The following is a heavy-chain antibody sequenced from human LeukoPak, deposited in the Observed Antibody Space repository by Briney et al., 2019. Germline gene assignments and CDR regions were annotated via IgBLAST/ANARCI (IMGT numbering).Heavy chain of an antibody. CDR2: ISYDGSNK. CDR1: GFTFSSHA. CDR3: AKDLRLRYFTY. J-gene: IGHJ4*02. Sequence: PGGSLRLSCAASGFTFSSHAMHWVRQAPGKGLEWVAVISYDGSNKYYADSVKGRFTISRDNSKNTLYLQMNSLRAEDTAVYHCAKDLRLRYFTYWGQGTLVTVSS. D-gene: IGHD3-9*01. V-gene: IGHV3-30*04.